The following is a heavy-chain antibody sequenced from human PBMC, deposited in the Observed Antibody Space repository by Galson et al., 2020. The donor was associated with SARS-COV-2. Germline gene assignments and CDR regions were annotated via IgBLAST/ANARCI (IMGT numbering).Heavy chain of an antibody. CDR2: MSSSSSYK. CDR3: ARDDDYSVYFNGGSFDA. D-gene: IGHD3-22*01. Sequence: GGTLCLSCEASGFTISRYYMCWVRQTPRKGLERVSSMSSSSSYKYYADSVRGRFTISRDTATRSVFLQLNNLRAEDTAVYYCARDDDYSVYFNGGSFDAWGQGSLVTVSS. J-gene: IGHJ4*02. V-gene: IGHV3-21*01. CDR1: GFTISRYY.